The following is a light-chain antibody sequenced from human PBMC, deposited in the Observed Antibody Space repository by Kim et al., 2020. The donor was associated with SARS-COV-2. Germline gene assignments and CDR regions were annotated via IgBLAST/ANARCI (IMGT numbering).Light chain of an antibody. CDR1: NVGVRG. CDR2: YDR. J-gene: IGLJ2*01. V-gene: IGLV3-21*04. CDR3: QVWDNSRVHLV. Sequence: VQTDGTPGAGINVGVRGLDWYHRTPGRAPVVVIHYDRDRPAGIPERFSGSNCGNTATLTITGVEAGDEADYYCQVWDNSRVHLVFGGGTQMTVL.